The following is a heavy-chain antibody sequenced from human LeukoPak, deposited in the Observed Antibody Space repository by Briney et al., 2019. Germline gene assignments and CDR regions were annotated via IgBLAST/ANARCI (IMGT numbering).Heavy chain of an antibody. Sequence: NSSETLSLTCAVSGGSISSGGYSWSWIRQPPGKGLEWIGYIYHSGSTYYNPSLKSRVTISVDRSKNQFSLKLSPVTAADTAVYYCARIQLWSFFDYWGQGTLVTVSS. D-gene: IGHD5-18*01. CDR2: IYHSGST. V-gene: IGHV4-30-2*01. CDR3: ARIQLWSFFDY. CDR1: GGSISSGGYS. J-gene: IGHJ4*02.